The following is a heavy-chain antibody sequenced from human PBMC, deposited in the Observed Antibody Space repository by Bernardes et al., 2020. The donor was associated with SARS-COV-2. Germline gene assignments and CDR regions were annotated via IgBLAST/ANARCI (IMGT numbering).Heavy chain of an antibody. V-gene: IGHV4-59*01. CDR1: GGSIYSYY. CDR2: IHYSGST. CDR3: ARSGRGAFDI. J-gene: IGHJ3*02. D-gene: IGHD6-25*01. Sequence: SETLSLTCTVSGGSIYSYYWSCIRQPPGKGLEWIGYIHYSGSTNYNPSLKSRVTISLDTSKNQFSLKLSSVTAADTAVYSCARSGRGAFDIWGPGTMVTVSS.